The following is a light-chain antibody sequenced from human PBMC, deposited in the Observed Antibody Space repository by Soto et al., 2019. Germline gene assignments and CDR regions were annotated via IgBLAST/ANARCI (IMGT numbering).Light chain of an antibody. V-gene: IGLV1-47*01. CDR2: RNN. CDR1: SSNIGSNY. J-gene: IGLJ1*01. CDR3: AAWDDSLSGYV. Sequence: QSVLTQPASASRTPGQMVTISCSGSSSNIGSNYVYWYQQLPGTAPKLLIYRNNQRPSGVPDRFSGSKSGTSASLAISGLRSEDEADYYCAAWDDSLSGYVFGTGTKVTVL.